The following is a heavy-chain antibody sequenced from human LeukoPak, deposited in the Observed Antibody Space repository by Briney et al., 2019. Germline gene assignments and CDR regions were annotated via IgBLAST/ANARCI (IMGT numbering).Heavy chain of an antibody. Sequence: GGSLRLSCAASGFTLSSYGMHWIRQAPGKGLEWVALIWYDGSNKYYADSVKGRFTISRDNSKNTLHLQMNSLRAEDTAVYYCARAEMATSLIDYWGQGTLVTVSS. CDR1: GFTLSSYG. V-gene: IGHV3-33*01. D-gene: IGHD5-24*01. CDR2: IWYDGSNK. CDR3: ARAEMATSLIDY. J-gene: IGHJ4*02.